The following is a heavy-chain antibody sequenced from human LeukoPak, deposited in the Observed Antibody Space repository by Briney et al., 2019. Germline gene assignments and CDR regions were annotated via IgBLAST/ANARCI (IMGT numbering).Heavy chain of an antibody. CDR1: GFTFSSYG. D-gene: IGHD6-19*01. CDR3: AKGRVGDWYIFDY. V-gene: IGHV3-23*01. CDR2: ISGSGGST. Sequence: GGSLGLSCAASGFTFSSYGMHWVRQAPGKGLEWVSAISGSGGSTYYADSVKGRFTISRDNSKNTLYLQMNSLRAEDTAVYYCAKGRVGDWYIFDYWGQGTLVTVSS. J-gene: IGHJ4*02.